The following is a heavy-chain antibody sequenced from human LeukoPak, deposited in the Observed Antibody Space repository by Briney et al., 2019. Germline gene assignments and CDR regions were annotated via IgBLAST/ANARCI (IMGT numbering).Heavy chain of an antibody. Sequence: SETLSLTCAVYGGSFSGYFWGWIRQPPGKGLEWIGEVNHSGRTNYNPSLKSRVTISVDSSKSQFSLNLRSVTAADTAVYYCARGQFQRDYWGQGTLVIVSS. CDR1: GGSFSGYF. CDR3: ARGQFQRDY. J-gene: IGHJ4*02. V-gene: IGHV4-34*01. CDR2: VNHSGRT.